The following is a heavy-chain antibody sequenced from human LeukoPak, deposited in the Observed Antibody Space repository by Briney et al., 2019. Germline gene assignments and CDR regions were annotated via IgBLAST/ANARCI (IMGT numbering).Heavy chain of an antibody. D-gene: IGHD5-24*01. CDR2: IYYSGST. V-gene: IGHV4-31*03. J-gene: IGHJ4*01. Sequence: ASQTLSLTCTVSGGSISSGGYYWSWIRQHPGKGLEWIGYIYYSGSTYYNPSLKSRVTISVDTSKNQFSLKLSSVTAADTAVYYCARGRNIEMTTMSGGSDYWGQEPWSPSPQ. CDR3: ARGRNIEMTTMSGGSDY. CDR1: GGSISSGGYY.